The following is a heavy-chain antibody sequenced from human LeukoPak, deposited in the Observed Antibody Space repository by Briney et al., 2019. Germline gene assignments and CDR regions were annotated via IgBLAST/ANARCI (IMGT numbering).Heavy chain of an antibody. J-gene: IGHJ6*03. D-gene: IGHD4-11*01. CDR1: GGSISGSY. V-gene: IGHV4-4*07. CDR3: AREGTTATSTRYYYYTDV. Sequence: SETPSLTCTVSGGSISGSYWSWIRQPAGKGLEWIGRIFISGSTNYNPSLKSRVTISVDKSKNQFSLKLTSVTAADTAVYYCAREGTTATSTRYYYYTDVWGKGTSVTVSS. CDR2: IFISGST.